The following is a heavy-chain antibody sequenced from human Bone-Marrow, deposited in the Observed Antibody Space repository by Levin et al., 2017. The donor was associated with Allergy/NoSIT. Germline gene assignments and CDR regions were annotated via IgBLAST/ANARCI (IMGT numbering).Heavy chain of an antibody. Sequence: SETLSLTCTVSGGSMSRYYWSWIRQSPERGLEWIGYIYSAGDASYNPSLEGRVTISVDTPRNQFSLRLRSVTAADTALYYCARARDNFGYLPLDHWGQGTLVIVSS. D-gene: IGHD5-18*01. CDR1: GGSMSRYY. J-gene: IGHJ4*02. CDR3: ARARDNFGYLPLDH. CDR2: IYSAGDA. V-gene: IGHV4-59*12.